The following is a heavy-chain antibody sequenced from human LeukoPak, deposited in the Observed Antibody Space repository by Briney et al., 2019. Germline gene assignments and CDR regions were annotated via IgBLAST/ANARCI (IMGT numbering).Heavy chain of an antibody. CDR2: INHSGST. Sequence: SETLSLTCAVYGGSFSGYYWSWIRQPPGKGLEWIGEINHSGSTNYNPSLKSRVTISVDTSKNQFSLKLSSVTAADTAVYYCVRGFGSVMTTVPYFDYWGQGTLVTVSS. V-gene: IGHV4-34*01. CDR3: VRGFGSVMTTVPYFDY. D-gene: IGHD4-11*01. CDR1: GGSFSGYY. J-gene: IGHJ4*02.